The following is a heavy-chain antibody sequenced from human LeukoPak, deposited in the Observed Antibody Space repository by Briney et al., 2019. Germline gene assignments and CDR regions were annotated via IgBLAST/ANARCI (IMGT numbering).Heavy chain of an antibody. D-gene: IGHD3-22*01. CDR3: AREKKDYYDSSRGFDP. J-gene: IGHJ5*02. CDR2: IYYSGST. CDR1: GGSFSGYY. Sequence: SETLSLTCAVYGGSFSGYYWSWIRQPPGKGLEWIGYIYYSGSTNYNPSLKSRVTISVDTSKNQFSLKLSSVTAADTAVYYCAREKKDYYDSSRGFDPWGQGTLVTVSS. V-gene: IGHV4-59*01.